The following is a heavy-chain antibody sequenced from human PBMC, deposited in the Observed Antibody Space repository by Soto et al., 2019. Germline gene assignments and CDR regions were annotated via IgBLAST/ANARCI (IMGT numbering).Heavy chain of an antibody. Sequence: GGSLRLSCAASGFTFSGSAMHWVRQASGKGLEWVGRIRSKANSYATAYAASVKGRFTISRDDSKNTAHLKMISLKTEDPTVYYCTSHLKKTPVTAFDLWGQGTMVTVSS. J-gene: IGHJ3*01. D-gene: IGHD2-15*01. CDR2: IRSKANSYAT. V-gene: IGHV3-73*01. CDR3: TSHLKKTPVTAFDL. CDR1: GFTFSGSA.